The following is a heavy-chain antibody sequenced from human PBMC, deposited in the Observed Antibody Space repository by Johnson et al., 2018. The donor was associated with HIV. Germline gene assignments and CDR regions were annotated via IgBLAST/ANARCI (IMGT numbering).Heavy chain of an antibody. J-gene: IGHJ3*02. Sequence: VQLVESGGGVVQPGRSLRLSCAASGFTFSSYAMHWVRQAPGKGLEWVANIKQDGSEKYYVDSVKGRFTISRENAKNTLYLQMNRLRAEDTAVYYCARASGEWDAFDIWGQGTVVTVSS. V-gene: IGHV3-7*01. CDR3: ARASGEWDAFDI. CDR1: GFTFSSYA. CDR2: IKQDGSEK. D-gene: IGHD3-10*01.